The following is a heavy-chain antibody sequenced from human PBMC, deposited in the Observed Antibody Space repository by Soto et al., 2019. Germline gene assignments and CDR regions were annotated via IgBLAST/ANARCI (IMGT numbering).Heavy chain of an antibody. CDR3: ARGGSGSYATGGYYYYGMDV. CDR2: IIPISGTA. D-gene: IGHD1-26*01. CDR1: GGTFNSYA. J-gene: IGHJ6*02. Sequence: QVQLVQSGAEVKKPGSSVKVSCKASGGTFNSYAINWVRQAPGQGLEWMGGIIPISGTANYAKDFQGRVTISADEAMSTGYMDLSSLRGEDTALYYCARGGSGSYATGGYYYYGMDVWGQGTTVTVSS. V-gene: IGHV1-69*01.